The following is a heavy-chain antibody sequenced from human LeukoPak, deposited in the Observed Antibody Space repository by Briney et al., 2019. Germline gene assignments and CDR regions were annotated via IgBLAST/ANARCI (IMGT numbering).Heavy chain of an antibody. Sequence: GGSLRLSCAASGFTFDDYGMSWVRQAPGKGLEWVSGINWNGGSTGYADSVKGRFTISRDNAKNSLYLQMNSLRAEDTALYYCARDQFGVIIVTSQYYFDYWGQGTPVTVSS. CDR1: GFTFDDYG. V-gene: IGHV3-20*04. CDR3: ARDQFGVIIVTSQYYFDY. CDR2: INWNGGST. J-gene: IGHJ4*02. D-gene: IGHD3-3*01.